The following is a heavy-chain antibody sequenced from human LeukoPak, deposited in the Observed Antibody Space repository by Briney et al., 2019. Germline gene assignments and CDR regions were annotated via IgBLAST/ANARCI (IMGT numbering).Heavy chain of an antibody. CDR2: LYHSGGT. V-gene: IGHV4-59*01. D-gene: IGHD1-26*01. Sequence: SETLSLTCTVSGGSISNYYWSWIRQPPGKGLEWIGYLYHSGGTNYNPSLKSRVTMSLDTSKSQFSLKLNSVTAADTAVYYCARDLRWETIAGYGMDVWGQGTTVTVSS. CDR3: ARDLRWETIAGYGMDV. J-gene: IGHJ6*02. CDR1: GGSISNYY.